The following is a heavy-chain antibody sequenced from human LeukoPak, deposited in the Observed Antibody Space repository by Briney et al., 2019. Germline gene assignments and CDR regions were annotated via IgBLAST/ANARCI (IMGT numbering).Heavy chain of an antibody. Sequence: GGSLRLSCAASGFSFDDYAMHWVRQAPGKGLEWVSGISWNSGSIGYADSVKGRFTISRDNAKNSLYLQMNSLRAEDMALYYCAKDKDSSGLHWYFDLWGRGTLVTVSS. J-gene: IGHJ2*01. CDR3: AKDKDSSGLHWYFDL. D-gene: IGHD3-22*01. CDR2: ISWNSGSI. V-gene: IGHV3-9*03. CDR1: GFSFDDYA.